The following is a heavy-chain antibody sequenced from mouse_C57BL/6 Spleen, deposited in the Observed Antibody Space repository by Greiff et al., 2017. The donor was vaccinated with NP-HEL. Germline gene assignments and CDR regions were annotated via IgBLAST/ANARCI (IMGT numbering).Heavy chain of an antibody. Sequence: QVQLQQPGAELVKPGASVKMSCKASGYTFTSYWITWVKQRPGQGLEWIGDIYPGSGSTNYNEKFKSKATLTVDTSSSTAYMQLSSLTSEDSAVYYCARFYGSSYGYYAMCDWGQGASVTVSS. V-gene: IGHV1-55*01. CDR2: IYPGSGST. D-gene: IGHD1-1*01. J-gene: IGHJ4*01. CDR3: ARFYGSSYGYYAMCD. CDR1: GYTFTSYW.